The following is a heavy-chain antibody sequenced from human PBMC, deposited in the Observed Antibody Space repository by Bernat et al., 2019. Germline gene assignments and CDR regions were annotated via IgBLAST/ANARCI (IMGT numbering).Heavy chain of an antibody. D-gene: IGHD6-13*01. CDR2: IWYDGSNK. Sequence: QVQLVESGGGVVQPGRSLRLSCAASGFTFSSYGMHWVRQAPSKGLEWVAVIWYDGSNKYYADSVKGRFTISRDNSKNTLYLQMNSLRAEDTAVYYCARDGGAAAGTTDYWGQGTLVTVSS. CDR3: ARDGGAAAGTTDY. CDR1: GFTFSSYG. J-gene: IGHJ4*02. V-gene: IGHV3-33*01.